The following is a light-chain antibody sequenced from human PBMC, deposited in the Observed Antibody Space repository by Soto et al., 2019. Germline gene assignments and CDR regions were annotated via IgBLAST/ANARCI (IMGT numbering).Light chain of an antibody. CDR1: SSDVVTYNH. J-gene: IGLJ1*01. CDR3: TSYTTGSLYV. V-gene: IGLV2-14*01. Sequence: QSVLTQPASVSWSPGQSITISCTGTSSDVVTYNHVSWYQHYPGQVPKLLIYNVNHRPSGISNRFSGSRSGSTASLTISGLQVGDEADYFCTSYTTGSLYVFGNGTKVTVL. CDR2: NVN.